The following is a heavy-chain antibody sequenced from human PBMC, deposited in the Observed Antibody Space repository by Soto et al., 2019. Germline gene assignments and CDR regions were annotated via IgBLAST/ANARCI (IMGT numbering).Heavy chain of an antibody. D-gene: IGHD3-22*01. CDR3: AKARKIGVVITTSFDY. Sequence: EVQLLESGGGLVQPGRSLRLSCAASGFTFSTYAMTWVRQAPGKGLEWVAGISGVTTYYAESVKGRFTISRDNSKNTLYLQMDSLRVEDTAVYYCAKARKIGVVITTSFDYWGQGTLVTVSS. J-gene: IGHJ4*02. V-gene: IGHV3-23*01. CDR2: ISGVTT. CDR1: GFTFSTYA.